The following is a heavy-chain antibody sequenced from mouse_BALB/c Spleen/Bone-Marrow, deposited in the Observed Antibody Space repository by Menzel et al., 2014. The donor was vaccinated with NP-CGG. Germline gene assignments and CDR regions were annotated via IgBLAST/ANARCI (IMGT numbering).Heavy chain of an antibody. CDR2: IWAGGST. CDR3: ARGSYYEGAMDY. J-gene: IGHJ4*01. Sequence: QVQLQQSGPGLVAPSQSLSITCTVSGFSLTXYGVHWVRQPPGKVLEWLGVIWAGGSTNYNSALMSRLSISKDNSKSQVFLKMNSLQTDDTAMYYCARGSYYEGAMDYWGQGTSVTVSS. D-gene: IGHD1-1*01. CDR1: GFSLTXYG. V-gene: IGHV2-9*02.